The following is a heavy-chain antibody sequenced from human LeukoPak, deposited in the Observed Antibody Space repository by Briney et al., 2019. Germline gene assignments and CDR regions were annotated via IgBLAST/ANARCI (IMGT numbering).Heavy chain of an antibody. CDR3: ARTPESSGSYSGDY. J-gene: IGHJ4*02. CDR2: IIPIFGTA. CDR1: GGTFSSYA. V-gene: IGHV1-69*05. Sequence: AASVKVSCKASGGTFSSYAISWVRQAPGQGLEWMGGIIPIFGTANYAQKFQGRVTITTDESTSTAYMELSSLRSEDTAVYYCARTPESSGSYSGDYWGQGTLVTVSS. D-gene: IGHD1-26*01.